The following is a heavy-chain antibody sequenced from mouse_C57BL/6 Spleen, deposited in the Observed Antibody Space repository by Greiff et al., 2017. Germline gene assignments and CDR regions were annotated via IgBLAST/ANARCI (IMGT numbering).Heavy chain of an antibody. Sequence: QVQLQQPGAELVMPGASVKLSCKASGYTFTSYWMHWVKQRPGQGLEWIGEIDPSDSYTNYNQKFKGKSTLTVDKSSSTAYMQLSSLTSEDSAVYYCAPMITTGFAYWGQGTLVTVSA. CDR1: GYTFTSYW. CDR3: APMITTGFAY. V-gene: IGHV1-69*01. J-gene: IGHJ3*01. CDR2: IDPSDSYT. D-gene: IGHD2-4*01.